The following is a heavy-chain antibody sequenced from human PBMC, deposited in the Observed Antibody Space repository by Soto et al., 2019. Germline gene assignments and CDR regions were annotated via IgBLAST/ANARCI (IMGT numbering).Heavy chain of an antibody. V-gene: IGHV3-30-3*01. D-gene: IGHD5-18*01. CDR3: ARAIYSYGPTDY. Sequence: GGSLRLSCAASGFTFSSYAMHWVRQAPGKGLEWVAVISYDGSNKYYADSVKGRFTISRDNSKNTLYLQMNSLRAEDTAVYYCARAIYSYGPTDYWGQGTLVTVSS. CDR2: ISYDGSNK. CDR1: GFTFSSYA. J-gene: IGHJ4*02.